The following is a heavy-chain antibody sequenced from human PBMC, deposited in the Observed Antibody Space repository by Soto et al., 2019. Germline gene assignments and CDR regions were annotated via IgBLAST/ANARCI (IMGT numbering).Heavy chain of an antibody. CDR1: GGTFSSYT. CDR3: ASGEDYDILTGYQTDMIN. D-gene: IGHD3-9*01. CDR2: IIPILGIA. Sequence: GASVKVSCKASGGTFSSYTISRVRQAPGQELEWMGRIIPILGIANYAQKFQGRVTITADKSTSTAYMELSSLRSEDTAVYYCASGEDYDILTGYQTDMINWGQGTLVTVSS. V-gene: IGHV1-69*02. J-gene: IGHJ4*02.